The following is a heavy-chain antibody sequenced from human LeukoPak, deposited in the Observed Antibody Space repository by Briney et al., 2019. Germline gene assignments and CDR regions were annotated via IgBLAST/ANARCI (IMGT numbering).Heavy chain of an antibody. CDR2: ISGGGSTI. J-gene: IGHJ3*02. D-gene: IGHD6-19*01. V-gene: IGHV3-48*01. CDR3: ATPLSSGWYFGAFDI. Sequence: GGSLRLSCAASGFTFSSYSMNWVRQAPGKGLEWVSYISGGGSTIYYADSVKGRFTISRDNVKNSLYLQMNSLRADDTAVYYCATPLSSGWYFGAFDIWGQGTMVTVSS. CDR1: GFTFSSYS.